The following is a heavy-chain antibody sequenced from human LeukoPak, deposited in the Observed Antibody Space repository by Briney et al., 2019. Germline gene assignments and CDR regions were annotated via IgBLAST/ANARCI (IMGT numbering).Heavy chain of an antibody. Sequence: SETLSLTRGVSGGSIDITNYWSWVRQAPGKGLEWIGEISHDGTTNYRPSLRSRVAMSFDRANNQFSLSLTSVTAADTAVYYCTRENRPFCPFAFWGQGVLVTVSS. CDR3: TRENRPFCPFAF. J-gene: IGHJ4*02. D-gene: IGHD2/OR15-2a*01. V-gene: IGHV4-4*02. CDR2: ISHDGTT. CDR1: GGSIDITNY.